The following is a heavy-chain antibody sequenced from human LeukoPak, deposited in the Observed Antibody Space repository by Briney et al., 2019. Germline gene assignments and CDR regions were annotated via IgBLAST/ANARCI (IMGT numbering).Heavy chain of an antibody. V-gene: IGHV3-20*04. CDR3: ARETRTYYYGSGRTAHYYYYYMDV. Sequence: GGSLRLSCAASGFTFDDYGMNWVRQAPGKGLEWVSGINWNGGSTGYADSVKGRFTISRDNAKNSLYLQMNSLRAEDTAVYYCARETRTYYYGSGRTAHYYYYYMDVWGKGTTVTVSS. D-gene: IGHD3-10*01. CDR1: GFTFDDYG. J-gene: IGHJ6*03. CDR2: INWNGGST.